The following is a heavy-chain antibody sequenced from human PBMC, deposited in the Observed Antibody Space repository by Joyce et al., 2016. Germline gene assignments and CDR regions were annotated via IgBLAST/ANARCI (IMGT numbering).Heavy chain of an antibody. V-gene: IGHV3-30*18. J-gene: IGHJ1*01. CDR2: ISHDAERQ. Sequence: QFQLVESGGRVVQPGRSLRLSCRASGFTFNSFAMHWVRQAPGKGREWLAVISHDAERQFYGESSKGRFTISRDNYKNTLDLQMNSLRVEDTAVYYCAKGALADQLLPPADLWGQGTLVTVSS. CDR3: AKGALADQLLPPADL. CDR1: GFTFNSFA. D-gene: IGHD1-1*01.